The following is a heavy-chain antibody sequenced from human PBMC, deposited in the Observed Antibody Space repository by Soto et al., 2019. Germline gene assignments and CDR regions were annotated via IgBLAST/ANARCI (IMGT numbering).Heavy chain of an antibody. CDR2: IIPIFGTA. D-gene: IGHD2-15*01. V-gene: IGHV1-69*13. Sequence: SVKVSCKASGGTFSSYAISWVRQAPGQGLEWMGGIIPIFGTANYAQKFQGRVTITADESTSTAYMELSSLRSEDTAVYYCARASLEVVVAAMEYNWFDPWGQGTLVTVSS. CDR3: ARASLEVVVAAMEYNWFDP. J-gene: IGHJ5*02. CDR1: GGTFSSYA.